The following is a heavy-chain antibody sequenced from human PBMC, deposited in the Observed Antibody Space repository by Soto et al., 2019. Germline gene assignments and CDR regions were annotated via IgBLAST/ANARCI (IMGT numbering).Heavy chain of an antibody. CDR3: ARDTSFHVAARPGWFDP. CDR1: GGSISSGGYY. Sequence: PSETLSLTCTVSGGSISSGGYYWSWIRQHPGKGLEWIGYIYYSGSTYYNPSLKSRVTISVDTSKNQFSLKLSSVTAADTAVYYCARDTSFHVAARPGWFDPWGQGTLVTVSS. V-gene: IGHV4-31*03. D-gene: IGHD6-6*01. CDR2: IYYSGST. J-gene: IGHJ5*02.